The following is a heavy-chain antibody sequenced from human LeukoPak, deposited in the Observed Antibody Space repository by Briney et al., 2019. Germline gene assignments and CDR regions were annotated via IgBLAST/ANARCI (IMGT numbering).Heavy chain of an antibody. CDR3: ARGSYYYDSSGVDY. D-gene: IGHD3-22*01. CDR2: ISGSGGRT. J-gene: IGHJ4*02. Sequence: GGSLRLSCAASGFTFSSYAMNWVRQAPGKGLEWVSAISGSGGRTYYADSVKGRFTISRDNSQNALYLQMNSLRAEDTAVYYCARGSYYYDSSGVDYWGQGTLVTVSS. V-gene: IGHV3-23*01. CDR1: GFTFSSYA.